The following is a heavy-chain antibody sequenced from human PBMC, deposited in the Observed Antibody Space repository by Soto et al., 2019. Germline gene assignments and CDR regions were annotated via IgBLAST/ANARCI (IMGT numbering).Heavy chain of an antibody. V-gene: IGHV4-30-4*01. CDR1: GASVGSPDYF. CDR3: AAERITEGVPLGFDY. CDR2: INYSGNT. D-gene: IGHD3-16*01. Sequence: QVQLQESGPGLVKPSQTLTLTCSVSGASVGSPDYFWSWIRQAPGKGLEWIGYINYSGNTNSNPSLKSRVTVSLDTSNNHFSLRLTSVTAADTAMYYCAAERITEGVPLGFDYWGQGTLITVSS. J-gene: IGHJ4*02.